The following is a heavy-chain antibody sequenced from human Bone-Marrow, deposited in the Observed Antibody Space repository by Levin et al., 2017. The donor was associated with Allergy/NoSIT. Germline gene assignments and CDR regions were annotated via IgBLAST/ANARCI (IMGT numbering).Heavy chain of an antibody. CDR3: AKDLAIMVATPGGFDY. D-gene: IGHD5-12*01. CDR1: GFTFDDYA. J-gene: IGHJ4*02. CDR2: ISWNSGSI. Sequence: SLKISCAASGFTFDDYAMHWVRQAPGKGLEWVSGISWNSGSIGYADSVKGRFTISRDNAKNSLYLQMNSLRAEDTALYYCAKDLAIMVATPGGFDYWGQGTLVTVSS. V-gene: IGHV3-9*01.